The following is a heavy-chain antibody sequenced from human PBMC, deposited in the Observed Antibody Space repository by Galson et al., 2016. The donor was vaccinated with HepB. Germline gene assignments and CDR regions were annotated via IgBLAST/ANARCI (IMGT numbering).Heavy chain of an antibody. Sequence: SETLSLTCSVSGDSISTSSHFWGWIRQPPGKSLEWIRSIHFGGNSYYNPSLKSRVTISVDLSKNQFSLKVTSVTAADTAVYFCARPMAYYGMDVWGQGTSVTISS. D-gene: IGHD3-10*01. CDR1: GDSISTSSHF. V-gene: IGHV4-39*01. J-gene: IGHJ6*02. CDR3: ARPMAYYGMDV. CDR2: IHFGGNS.